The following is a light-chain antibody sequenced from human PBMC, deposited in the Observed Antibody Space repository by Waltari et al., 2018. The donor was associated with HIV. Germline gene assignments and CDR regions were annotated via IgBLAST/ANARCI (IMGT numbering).Light chain of an antibody. CDR1: RSDVGRYNL. CDR3: CSYAGSSGYV. V-gene: IGLV2-23*02. J-gene: IGLJ1*01. CDR2: EVS. Sequence: QSALTQPASVSGSPGQSITIYCTGTRSDVGRYNLVPWYQQHPGKAPKLMIDEVSKRPSGVSNRFSGSKSGNTASLTISGLQAEDEADYYCCSYAGSSGYVFGTGTKVTVL.